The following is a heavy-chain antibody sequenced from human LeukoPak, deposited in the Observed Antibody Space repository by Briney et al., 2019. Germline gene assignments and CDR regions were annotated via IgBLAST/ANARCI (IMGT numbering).Heavy chain of an antibody. CDR1: GGTFSSYA. V-gene: IGHV1-69*13. J-gene: IGHJ4*02. CDR3: AGRDGSGSNDFAY. Sequence: SVKVSCKASGGTFSSYAISWVRQAPGQGLEWMGGIIPIFGTANYAQKFQGRVTITADESTSTAYMELSSLRSEDTAVYYCAGRDGSGSNDFAYWGQGTLVTVSS. CDR2: IIPIFGTA. D-gene: IGHD3-10*01.